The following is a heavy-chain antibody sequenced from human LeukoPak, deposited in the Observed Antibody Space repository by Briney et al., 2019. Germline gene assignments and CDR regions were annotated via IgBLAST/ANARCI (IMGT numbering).Heavy chain of an antibody. D-gene: IGHD3-10*01. J-gene: IGHJ4*02. CDR2: ISWNSGSI. CDR1: GFTFDDYA. V-gene: IGHV3-9*01. CDR3: AKGGYYYGSGSYFPTFDY. Sequence: GGSLRLSCAASGFTFDDYAMHWVRQAPGKGLEWVSGISWNSGSIGYADSVKGRFTISRDNSKNTLYLQMNSLRAEDTAVYYCAKGGYYYGSGSYFPTFDYWGQGTLVTVSS.